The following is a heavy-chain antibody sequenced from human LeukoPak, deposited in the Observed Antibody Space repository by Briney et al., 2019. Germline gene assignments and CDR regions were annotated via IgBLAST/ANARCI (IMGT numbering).Heavy chain of an antibody. V-gene: IGHV4-59*11. CDR1: AASFSSHY. Sequence: SETLSLTCAVSAASFSSHYWTWIRQSPGKGLEWIGYTSYIGSTNYNPSLKSRVTISIDTSRNQFSLKLRSVTAADTAVYYCARDLVTVTKGFDIWGQGTMVGVSS. D-gene: IGHD4-17*01. CDR2: TSYIGST. J-gene: IGHJ3*02. CDR3: ARDLVTVTKGFDI.